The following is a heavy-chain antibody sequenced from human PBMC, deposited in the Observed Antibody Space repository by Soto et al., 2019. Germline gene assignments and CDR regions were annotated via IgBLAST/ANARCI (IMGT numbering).Heavy chain of an antibody. D-gene: IGHD4-17*01. Sequence: GASVKVSCKASGYTFTSYDINWVRQATGQGLEWMGWMNPNSGNTGYAQKLQGRVNMTRNTSISTAYMELSSLRSEDTAVYYCARTLYGDNVDYWGQGTLVTVSS. V-gene: IGHV1-8*01. J-gene: IGHJ4*02. CDR2: MNPNSGNT. CDR3: ARTLYGDNVDY. CDR1: GYTFTSYD.